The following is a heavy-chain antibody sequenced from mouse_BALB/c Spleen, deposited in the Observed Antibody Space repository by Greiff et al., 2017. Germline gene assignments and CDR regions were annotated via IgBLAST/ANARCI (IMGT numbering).Heavy chain of an antibody. Sequence: QVQLQQSGAELVRSGASVKMSCKASGYTFTSYNMHWVKQTPGQGLEWIGYIYPGNGSTNYNEKFKGKATFTADTSSNTAYMQLSSLTSEDSAVYYCARRIYYGSGYFDYWGQGTTLTVSS. D-gene: IGHD1-1*01. J-gene: IGHJ2*01. CDR3: ARRIYYGSGYFDY. CDR2: IYPGNGST. CDR1: GYTFTSYN. V-gene: IGHV1-12*01.